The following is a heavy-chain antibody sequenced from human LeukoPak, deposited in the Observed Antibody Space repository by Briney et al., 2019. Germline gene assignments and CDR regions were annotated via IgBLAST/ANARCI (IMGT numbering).Heavy chain of an antibody. V-gene: IGHV3-15*01. CDR3: TSGGGTMDF. Sequence: GGSLRLSCAASGLTFSDSWMSWVRQAPGKGLESVGRIKSKSEGGTIDYVVPVKGGFTISRDDSTNTVYLQMNSLKTEDTAVYYCTSGGGTMDFWGQGTLVTVSS. CDR2: IKSKSEGGTI. D-gene: IGHD2-15*01. CDR1: GLTFSDSW. J-gene: IGHJ4*02.